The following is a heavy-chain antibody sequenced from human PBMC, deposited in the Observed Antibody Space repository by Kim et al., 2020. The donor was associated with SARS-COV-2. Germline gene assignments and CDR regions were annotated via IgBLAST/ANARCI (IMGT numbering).Heavy chain of an antibody. Sequence: LSLTCVASEFTFSSSWMGWVRQAPGKGLEWVAYIKEDGSQKHYVDSVKGRFTISRDNAKKSLYLQINSLRAEDTAVYYCVKDRGGRTGMDVWGQGTT. V-gene: IGHV3-7*01. CDR2: IKEDGSQK. CDR3: VKDRGGRTGMDV. J-gene: IGHJ6*02. CDR1: EFTFSSSW.